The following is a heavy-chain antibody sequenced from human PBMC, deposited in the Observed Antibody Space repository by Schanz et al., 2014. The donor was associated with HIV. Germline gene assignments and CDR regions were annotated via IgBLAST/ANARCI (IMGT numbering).Heavy chain of an antibody. CDR1: GFTFDDYG. V-gene: IGHV3-9*01. J-gene: IGHJ4*02. D-gene: IGHD1-7*01. CDR2: ISWSGGSI. CDR3: VRRRRGNYGPFDY. Sequence: EVQLLESGGGLVQPGGSLRLSCAASGFTFDDYGMHWVRQAPGKGLEWVSGISWSGGSIAYADSVKGRFSLSRDNARDSLSLQMSSLRSEDTAVYYCVRRRRGNYGPFDYWGQGTLVTVSS.